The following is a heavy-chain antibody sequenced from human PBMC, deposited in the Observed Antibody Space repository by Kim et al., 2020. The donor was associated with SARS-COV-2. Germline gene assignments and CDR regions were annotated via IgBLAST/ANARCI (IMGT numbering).Heavy chain of an antibody. D-gene: IGHD4-17*01. Sequence: AESGKCRYTISRENSKNTLYLQMNSLRAEDTAVYYCARPGNDYGDLYFDYWGQGTLVTVSS. V-gene: IGHV3-66*04. J-gene: IGHJ4*02. CDR3: ARPGNDYGDLYFDY.